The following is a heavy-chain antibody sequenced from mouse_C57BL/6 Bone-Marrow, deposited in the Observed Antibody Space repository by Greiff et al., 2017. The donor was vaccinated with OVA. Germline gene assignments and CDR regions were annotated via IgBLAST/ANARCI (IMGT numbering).Heavy chain of an antibody. V-gene: IGHV5-6*01. CDR3: ARHGDYGSFFDY. CDR1: GFTFSSYG. Sequence: EVKLVESGRDLVKPGGSLKLSCAASGFTFSSYGMSWVRQTPGKRLEWVATISSGGSYTYYTESVKGRFTISRDNAKNNLYLQLSSLNSEDTAMYSCARHGDYGSFFDYWGQGTTLTVSS. J-gene: IGHJ2*01. D-gene: IGHD1-1*01. CDR2: ISSGGSYT.